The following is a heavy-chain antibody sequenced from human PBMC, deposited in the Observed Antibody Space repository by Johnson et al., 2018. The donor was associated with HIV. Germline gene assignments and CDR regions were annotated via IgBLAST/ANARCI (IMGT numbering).Heavy chain of an antibody. Sequence: VQLVESGGGVVQPGRSLRLSCSASGFTFSSNYMSWVRQAPGKGLEWVSVIYSGGSTYYADSVKGRFTISRDNSKNTLYLQMNSLRAEDTAVYYCARGGIRGYSYGPGAFDIWGQGTMVTVSS. J-gene: IGHJ3*02. V-gene: IGHV3-66*01. CDR3: ARGGIRGYSYGPGAFDI. D-gene: IGHD5-18*01. CDR2: IYSGGST. CDR1: GFTFSSNY.